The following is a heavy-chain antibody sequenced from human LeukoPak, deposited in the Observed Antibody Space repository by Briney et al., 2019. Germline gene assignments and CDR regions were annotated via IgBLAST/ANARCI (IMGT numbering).Heavy chain of an antibody. CDR1: GFTFSSYG. CDR2: FGGGGGPT. D-gene: IGHD6-13*01. J-gene: IGHJ4*02. V-gene: IGHV3-23*01. Sequence: PGGSLRLSCVASGFTFSSYGMSWVRQAPGKGLEWVSGFGGGGGPTYYADSVKGRFTISRDNSKNTLYLQMNSLRADDTDVYYCAKDRRQLANFDYWGQGTLVTVSS. CDR3: AKDRRQLANFDY.